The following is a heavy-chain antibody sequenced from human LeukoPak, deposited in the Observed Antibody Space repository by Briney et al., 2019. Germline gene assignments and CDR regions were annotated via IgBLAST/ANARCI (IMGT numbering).Heavy chain of an antibody. CDR1: GGSISSSSYY. V-gene: IGHV4-39*01. CDR3: ARHHPLSTDIVVVVAATPFDY. CDR2: IYYSGST. D-gene: IGHD2-15*01. Sequence: SETLSLTCTVSGGSISSSSYYWGWIRQPPGKGLEWIGSIYYSGSTYYNPSLKSRVTISVDTSRNQFSLKLSSVTAADTAVYYCARHHPLSTDIVVVVAATPFDYWGQGTLVTVSS. J-gene: IGHJ4*02.